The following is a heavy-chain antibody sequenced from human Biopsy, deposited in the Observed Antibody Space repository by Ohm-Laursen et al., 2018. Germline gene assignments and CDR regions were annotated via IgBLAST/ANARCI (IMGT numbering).Heavy chain of an antibody. CDR3: ARGSSYGYDFDY. D-gene: IGHD5-18*01. V-gene: IGHV4-59*01. CDR1: GDSISSYY. Sequence: TLSLTWPVSGDSISSYYWSWIRQPPGKGLQWIGYVYYTGSTDYNPSLQSRVTISVDTSKNQLSLKLSSVTAADTAVYFCARGSSYGYDFDYWGQGALVAVSS. J-gene: IGHJ4*02. CDR2: VYYTGST.